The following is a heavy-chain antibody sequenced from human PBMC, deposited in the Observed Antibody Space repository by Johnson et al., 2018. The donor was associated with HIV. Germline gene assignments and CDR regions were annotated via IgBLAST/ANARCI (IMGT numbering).Heavy chain of an antibody. Sequence: EVQLVESGGGLVRPGGSLRLSCVASGFNFIDYAMICVRQAPGKGLEWVSFLSGGEDATYDADSVQGRFTISRDNSKNTLDLQMNSLRDEDTAVYYCANSLLLDAFNIWGQGTVVTVSS. CDR1: GFNFIDYA. CDR2: LSGGEDAT. J-gene: IGHJ3*02. V-gene: IGHV3-23*04. CDR3: ANSLLLDAFNI.